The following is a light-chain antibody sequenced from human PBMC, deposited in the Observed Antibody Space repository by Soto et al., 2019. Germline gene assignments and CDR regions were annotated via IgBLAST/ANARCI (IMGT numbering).Light chain of an antibody. CDR2: DAS. V-gene: IGKV3-11*01. Sequence: EIVLTQSPATLSLSPGERDTLSCRASQSVSSYLAWYQQKPGQAPRLLIYDASNRATGIPARFSGSGSGTDFTLTISSLEPEDFAVYYCQQRRNWTLAFGGGTKVDI. CDR3: QQRRNWTLA. CDR1: QSVSSY. J-gene: IGKJ4*01.